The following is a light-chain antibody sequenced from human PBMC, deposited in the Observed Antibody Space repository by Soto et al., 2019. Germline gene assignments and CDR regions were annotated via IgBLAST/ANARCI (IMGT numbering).Light chain of an antibody. J-gene: IGKJ3*01. CDR3: HQRSNWPLT. CDR2: DAS. V-gene: IGKV3-11*01. CDR1: QGIGRY. Sequence: EIVLTQSPGTLSLSPGESATLSCRASQGIGRYLAWFQQKPGQPPRLLIYDASTRATGIPGRFSGSGSGTDFTLTIRSLEPEDFAVYYCHQRSNWPLTFGPGTKVEI.